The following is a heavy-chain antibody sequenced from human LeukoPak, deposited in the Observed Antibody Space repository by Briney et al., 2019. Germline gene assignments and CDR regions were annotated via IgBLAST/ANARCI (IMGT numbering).Heavy chain of an antibody. CDR1: GYTFRSYA. Sequence: GGSLRLSCAPSGYTFRSYAVSWVRQAPGEGGVWVSAISGSGGSTYYADSVKGRFTISRDNSKNTLYLQMNSLRAEDTAVYYGAKHPSYFDYWGQGTLVTGSS. V-gene: IGHV3-23*01. CDR2: ISGSGGST. CDR3: AKHPSYFDY. J-gene: IGHJ4*02.